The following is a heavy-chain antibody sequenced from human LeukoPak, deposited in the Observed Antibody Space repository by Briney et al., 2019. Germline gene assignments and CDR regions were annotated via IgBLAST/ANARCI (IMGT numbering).Heavy chain of an antibody. J-gene: IGHJ5*02. CDR3: ASEGGDYGDP. D-gene: IGHD4/OR15-4a*01. CDR1: GFTFSSNW. Sequence: PGGSLRLSCAASGFTFSSNWMHWVRQVPGKGLVWVSRINRDGSRTDYADSVKGRFTISRDNAKNPLYLQMNSLRAEDTAVYYCASEGGDYGDPWGQGTLVAVSS. V-gene: IGHV3-74*01. CDR2: INRDGSRT.